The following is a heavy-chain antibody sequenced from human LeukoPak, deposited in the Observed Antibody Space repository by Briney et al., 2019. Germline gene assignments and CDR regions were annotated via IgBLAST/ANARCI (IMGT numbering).Heavy chain of an antibody. CDR2: IIPIFGTA. D-gene: IGHD3-3*01. CDR1: GGTFSSYA. V-gene: IGHV1-69*13. Sequence: SVKVSCKASGGTFSSYAISWVRQAPGQGLEWMGGIIPIFGTANYAQKFQGRVTITADESTSTAYMELSSLSSEDTAVYYCARGSGYYNPIDYWGQGTLVTVSS. CDR3: ARGSGYYNPIDY. J-gene: IGHJ4*02.